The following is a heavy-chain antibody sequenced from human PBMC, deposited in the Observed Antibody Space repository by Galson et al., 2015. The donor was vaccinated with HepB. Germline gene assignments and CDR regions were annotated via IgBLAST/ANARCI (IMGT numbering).Heavy chain of an antibody. Sequence: SVKVSCKASGGSFTTSTISWVRQAPGQGLERMGGIIPFYGAPKYAQKFQGRVTITADDSTSTAYMELSSLTSEGAAVYYCTRDRGYSYGPPFENWGQGTLVTVSS. J-gene: IGHJ4*02. D-gene: IGHD5-12*01. CDR3: TRDRGYSYGPPFEN. CDR1: GGSFTTST. CDR2: IIPFYGAP. V-gene: IGHV1-69*13.